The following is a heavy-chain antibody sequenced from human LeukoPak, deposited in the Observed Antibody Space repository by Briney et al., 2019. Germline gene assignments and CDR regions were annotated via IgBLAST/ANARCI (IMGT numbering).Heavy chain of an antibody. D-gene: IGHD3-22*01. Sequence: GASVKVSCKASGGTFNNYAINWVRQAPGQGLEWMGGIIPIFGSSNYAQKFQGRVTITADESTSTAYVELSSLRSEDTAVYYCARTYYYDSSGYYFDYWGQGTLVTVSS. CDR2: IIPIFGSS. CDR3: ARTYYYDSSGYYFDY. CDR1: GGTFNNYA. V-gene: IGHV1-69*13. J-gene: IGHJ4*02.